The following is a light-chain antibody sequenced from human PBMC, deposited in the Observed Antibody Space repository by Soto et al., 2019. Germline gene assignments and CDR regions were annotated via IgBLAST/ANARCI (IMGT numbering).Light chain of an antibody. J-gene: IGKJ3*01. V-gene: IGKV3-15*01. CDR1: QSVGRN. CDR2: AAS. CDR3: QEYSKWPLFT. Sequence: EIVVTQSPGILSVSPGDRATLSCRASQSVGRNLAWYQLKPGQAPTLLIYAASTRATGLPARFSGSGSGTDFTLTISSLQSEDFAVYYCQEYSKWPLFTFVPGTRVDIK.